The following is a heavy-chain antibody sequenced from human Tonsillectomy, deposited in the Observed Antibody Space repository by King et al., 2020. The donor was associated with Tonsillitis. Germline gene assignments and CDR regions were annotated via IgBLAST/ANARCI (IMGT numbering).Heavy chain of an antibody. CDR2: IYYSGST. D-gene: IGHD3-9*01. J-gene: IGHJ3*02. V-gene: IGHV4-39*01. CDR3: ARTYYDILTGPPRGEFAFDI. Sequence: QLQLQESGSGLVKPSETLSLTCTVSGGSISSNSYYWGWIRQPPGKGLEWIGSIYYSGSTYYNPSLKSRVTISEDTSKNQFSLKLSSVTAADTAVYYCARTYYDILTGPPRGEFAFDIWGQGTMVTVSS. CDR1: GGSISSNSYY.